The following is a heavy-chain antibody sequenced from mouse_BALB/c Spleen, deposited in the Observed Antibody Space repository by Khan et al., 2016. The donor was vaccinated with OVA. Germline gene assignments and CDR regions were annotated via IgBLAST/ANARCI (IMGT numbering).Heavy chain of an antibody. CDR3: AKVYGGDFDY. J-gene: IGHJ2*01. CDR1: GYSITSDYA. V-gene: IGHV3-2*02. Sequence: QLEESGPGLVKPSQSLSLTCTVTGYSITSDYAWNWIRQFPGNKLEWMGYISYSGNTNYNPSLRSRISITRDTSKNQFFLPLNSVTTEDTATYYCAKVYGGDFDYWGQGTTLTVSS. CDR2: ISYSGNT. D-gene: IGHD1-1*01.